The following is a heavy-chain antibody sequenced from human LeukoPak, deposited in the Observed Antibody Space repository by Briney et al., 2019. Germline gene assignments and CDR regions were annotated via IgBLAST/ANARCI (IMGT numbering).Heavy chain of an antibody. D-gene: IGHD6-6*01. CDR2: IFSSGST. CDR1: GGSISSGDYY. V-gene: IGHV4-30-4*01. Sequence: SETLSLTCTVSGGSISSGDYYWSWIRQPPGKGLEWIGNIFSSGSTYYNPSLESRVTISVDTSKNQFSLKLSSVTAADTAVYYCARDLAARQDYWGQGTLVTVSS. J-gene: IGHJ4*02. CDR3: ARDLAARQDY.